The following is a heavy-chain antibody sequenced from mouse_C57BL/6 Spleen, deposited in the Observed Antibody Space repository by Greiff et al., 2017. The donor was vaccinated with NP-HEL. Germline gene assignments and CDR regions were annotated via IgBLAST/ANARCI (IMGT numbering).Heavy chain of an antibody. V-gene: IGHV3-6*01. Sequence: DVKLQESGPGLVKPSQSLSLTCSVTGYSITSGYYWNWIRQFPGNQLEWMGYISYDGSNNYNPSLKNRISITRDTSKNQFFLKLNSVTTEATATYDCASYGSSYWYFDVWGTGTTVTVSS. CDR1: GYSITSGYY. J-gene: IGHJ1*03. D-gene: IGHD1-1*01. CDR2: ISYDGSN. CDR3: ASYGSSYWYFDV.